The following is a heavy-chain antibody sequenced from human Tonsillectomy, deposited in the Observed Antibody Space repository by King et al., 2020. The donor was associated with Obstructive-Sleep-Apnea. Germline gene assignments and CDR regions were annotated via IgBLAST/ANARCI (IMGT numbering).Heavy chain of an antibody. J-gene: IGHJ4*02. Sequence: VQLVESGGGLVQPGGSLRLSCGASGFTFSSYAMNWVRQAPGKGLEWVSGVSGSGGNTYYADSVKGRFTISRDNSKNTVVLQMNSLRAEDTAIYYCAKVGRYSSSWPHFDYWGQGTLVTVSS. CDR3: AKVGRYSSSWPHFDY. CDR1: GFTFSSYA. D-gene: IGHD6-13*01. V-gene: IGHV3-23*04. CDR2: VSGSGGNT.